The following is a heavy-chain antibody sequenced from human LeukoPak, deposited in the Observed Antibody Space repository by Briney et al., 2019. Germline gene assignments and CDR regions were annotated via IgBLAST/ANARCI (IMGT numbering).Heavy chain of an antibody. V-gene: IGHV1-18*01. J-gene: IGHJ4*02. CDR1: GYTFTSYG. D-gene: IGHD3-10*01. CDR2: ISAYNGNT. CDR3: ARDHGSAYYRAPRH. Sequence: ASVKVSCKASGYTFTSYGISWVRQAPGQGLEWMGWISAYNGNTNYAQKLQGRVTMTRDTSTSTVYMELSSLRSEDTAVYYCARDHGSAYYRAPRHWGQGTLVTVSS.